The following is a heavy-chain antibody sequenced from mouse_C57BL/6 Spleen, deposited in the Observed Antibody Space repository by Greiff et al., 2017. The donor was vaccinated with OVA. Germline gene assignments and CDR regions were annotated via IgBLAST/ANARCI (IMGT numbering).Heavy chain of an antibody. Sequence: VKLEESGPGLVAPSQSLSITCTVSGFSLTSYAISWVRQPPGKGLEWLGVIWTGGGTNYNSALKSRLSISKDNSKSQVFLKMNSLQTDDTARYYCASAYYDYGDYAMDYWGQGTSVTVSS. CDR1: GFSLTSYA. V-gene: IGHV2-9-1*01. D-gene: IGHD2-4*01. CDR3: ASAYYDYGDYAMDY. CDR2: IWTGGGT. J-gene: IGHJ4*01.